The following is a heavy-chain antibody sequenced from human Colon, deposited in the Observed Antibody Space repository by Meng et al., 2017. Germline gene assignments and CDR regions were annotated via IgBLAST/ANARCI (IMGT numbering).Heavy chain of an antibody. CDR3: ARDHPGPLGY. Sequence: EVQLVESGGGLVEPGGSLRLSCAASGFTFISYIMNLVRQSPGKGLEWVSSISSSGSYIYYADSVKGRFTISRDNAKNSLYLQMNSLRAEDTAVYYCARDHPGPLGYWGQGALVTVSS. CDR1: GFTFISYI. J-gene: IGHJ4*02. CDR2: ISSSGSYI. V-gene: IGHV3-21*01. D-gene: IGHD7-27*01.